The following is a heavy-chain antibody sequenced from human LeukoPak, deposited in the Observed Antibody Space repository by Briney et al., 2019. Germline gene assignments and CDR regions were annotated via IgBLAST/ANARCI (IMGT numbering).Heavy chain of an antibody. CDR1: GYSFTSYW. D-gene: IGHD2-15*01. CDR3: ARSGGAPNPSNFDY. J-gene: IGHJ4*02. CDR2: IYPGDSDT. Sequence: GGSLKISCKGSGYSFTSYWVGCVREMPGKGLEWMGIIYPGDSDTRYSPSFQGQVTISADKSISTAYLQWSSLKASDTAMYYCARSGGAPNPSNFDYWGQGTLVTVSS. V-gene: IGHV5-51*01.